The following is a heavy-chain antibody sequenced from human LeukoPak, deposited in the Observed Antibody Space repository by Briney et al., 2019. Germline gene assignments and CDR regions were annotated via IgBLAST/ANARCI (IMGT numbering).Heavy chain of an antibody. CDR2: INHSGST. D-gene: IGHD3-16*01. CDR1: GGSFSGYY. J-gene: IGHJ4*02. V-gene: IGHV4-34*01. Sequence: SETLSLTCAVYGGSFSGYYWSWIRQPPGKGLEWIGEINHSGSTNYNPSLKSRVTISVDTSKNQFSLKLSSVTAADTAVYYCARLSGGHFDYWGQGTLVTVSS. CDR3: ARLSGGHFDY.